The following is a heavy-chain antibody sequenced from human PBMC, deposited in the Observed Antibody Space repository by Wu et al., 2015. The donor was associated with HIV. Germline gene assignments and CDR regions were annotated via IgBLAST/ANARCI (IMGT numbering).Heavy chain of an antibody. CDR3: ARAVPGFGWELHNAFDM. J-gene: IGHJ3*02. V-gene: IGHV1-2*02. CDR2: MNPKNGDM. CDR1: RYTFNGFY. Sequence: QVQLVQSGAEVKKPGASVKVSCQASRYTFNGFYIHWVRQAPGQGLEWMGWMNPKNGDMRSAQKFQGRVTMTRDTSITTAFMELSRLKSDDSAMYFCARAVPGFGWELHNAFDMWGQGTMITVSS. D-gene: IGHD1-26*01.